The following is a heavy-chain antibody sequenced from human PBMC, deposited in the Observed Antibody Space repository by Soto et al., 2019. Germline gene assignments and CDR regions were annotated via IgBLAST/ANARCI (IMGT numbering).Heavy chain of an antibody. D-gene: IGHD6-6*01. CDR1: GYTFGDYA. V-gene: IGHV3-49*03. CDR3: TRVRQLVSYYYYMDV. Sequence: GGSLRISCTACGYTFGDYAMGWFRQAPGKGLEWVGFIRSKAYGGTTEYAASVKGRFTISRDDSKSIAYLQMNSLKTEDTAVYYCTRVRQLVSYYYYMDVWGKGTTLTVSS. CDR2: IRSKAYGGTT. J-gene: IGHJ6*03.